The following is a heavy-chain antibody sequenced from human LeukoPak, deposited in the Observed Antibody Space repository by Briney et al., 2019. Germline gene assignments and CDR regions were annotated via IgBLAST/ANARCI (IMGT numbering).Heavy chain of an antibody. CDR2: IGGSSGHT. D-gene: IGHD3-3*01. Sequence: GSLRLSCAASGLTFSSYAMSWVRQAPGKGLEWVSAIGGSSGHTYYADSVKGRFTISRDNSKNTLSLQMNSLRAEDTAVYYCAKTTSYDFWSGADWYFDIWGRGTLVTVSS. V-gene: IGHV3-23*01. CDR3: AKTTSYDFWSGADWYFDI. J-gene: IGHJ2*01. CDR1: GLTFSSYA.